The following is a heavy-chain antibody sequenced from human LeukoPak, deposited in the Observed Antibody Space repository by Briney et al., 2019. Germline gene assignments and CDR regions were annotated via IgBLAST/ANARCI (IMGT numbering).Heavy chain of an antibody. CDR3: ARGQVEAVAGTSNWFDP. CDR1: GGSFSGYY. Sequence: SETLSLTCAVYGGSFSGYYWSWIRQPPGKGLEWIGEINHSGSTNYNPSLKSRVTISVDTSKNQFSLKLSSVTAADTAVYYCARGQVEAVAGTSNWFDPWGQGTLVTVSS. D-gene: IGHD6-19*01. CDR2: INHSGST. V-gene: IGHV4-34*01. J-gene: IGHJ5*02.